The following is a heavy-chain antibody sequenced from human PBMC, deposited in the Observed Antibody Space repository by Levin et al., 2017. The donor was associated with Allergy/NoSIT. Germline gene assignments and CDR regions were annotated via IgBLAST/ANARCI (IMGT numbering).Heavy chain of an antibody. Sequence: SETLSLTCTVSGGSISSYYWSWIRQPAGKGLEWIGRIYTSGSTNYNPSLKSRVTMSVDTSKNQFSLKLSSVTAADTAVYYCARAGPLEWRDWFDPWGQGTLVTVSS. CDR3: ARAGPLEWRDWFDP. CDR1: GGSISSYY. J-gene: IGHJ5*02. V-gene: IGHV4-4*07. D-gene: IGHD3-3*01. CDR2: IYTSGST.